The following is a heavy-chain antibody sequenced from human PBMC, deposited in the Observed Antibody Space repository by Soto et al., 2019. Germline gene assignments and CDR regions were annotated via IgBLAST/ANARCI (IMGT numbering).Heavy chain of an antibody. CDR1: GFSLTTRGVG. V-gene: IGHV2-5*02. D-gene: IGHD3-16*01. J-gene: IGHJ5*02. CDR2: IYWDDDK. Sequence: QITLKESGPTLVKPTQTLTLTCTVSGFSLTTRGVGVGWIRQPPGKALECLALIYWDDDKRYRPSLQSRLSITKDTSKNQVVLTMTNVDPVDTATYYCAHIPNYYQYDWFDPWGQGTLVSVSS. CDR3: AHIPNYYQYDWFDP.